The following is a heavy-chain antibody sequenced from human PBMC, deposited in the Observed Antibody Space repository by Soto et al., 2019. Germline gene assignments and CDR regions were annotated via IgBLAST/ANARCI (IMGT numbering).Heavy chain of an antibody. D-gene: IGHD5-18*01. CDR1: GFTFSSYS. Sequence: GGSLRLACAASGFTFSSYSMNWVRQAPGKGLEWVSSISSSSSYIYYADSVKGRFTISRDNAKNSLYLQMNSLRAEDTAVYYCARDQPGYSYGYGLGYWGQGTLVTVSS. CDR2: ISSSSSYI. J-gene: IGHJ4*02. CDR3: ARDQPGYSYGYGLGY. V-gene: IGHV3-21*01.